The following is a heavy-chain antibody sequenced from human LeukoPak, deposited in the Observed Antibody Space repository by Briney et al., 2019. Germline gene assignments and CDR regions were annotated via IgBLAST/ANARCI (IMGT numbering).Heavy chain of an antibody. Sequence: GESLKISCKGSGYSFTSYWIGWVRQMPGKGLEWMGIIYPGDSDTRYSPSFQGQVTISADKSISTAYLQWSSLKASDTGMYYCARGYYYGSGRYYTLYYFDYWGQGTLVTVSS. J-gene: IGHJ4*02. D-gene: IGHD3-10*01. CDR1: GYSFTSYW. V-gene: IGHV5-51*01. CDR2: IYPGDSDT. CDR3: ARGYYYGSGRYYTLYYFDY.